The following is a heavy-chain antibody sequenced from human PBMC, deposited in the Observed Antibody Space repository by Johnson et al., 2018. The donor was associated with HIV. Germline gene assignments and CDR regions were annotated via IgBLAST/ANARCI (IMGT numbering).Heavy chain of an antibody. Sequence: EVLLLESGGGLVQPGRSLRLSCAASGLTFDDYSMHWVRQAPGKGLEWVASISWHSGGIVYADSVKGRFTISRDNAKNSLYLQMNSLRSEDTALYYCARDFGVAFDVWGQGTMVTVSS. D-gene: IGHD3-16*01. CDR1: GLTFDDYS. CDR2: ISWHSGGI. V-gene: IGHV3-9*01. CDR3: ARDFGVAFDV. J-gene: IGHJ3*01.